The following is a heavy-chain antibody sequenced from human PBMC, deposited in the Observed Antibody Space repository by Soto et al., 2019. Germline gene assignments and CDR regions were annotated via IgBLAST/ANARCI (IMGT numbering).Heavy chain of an antibody. CDR1: GGSISSGDYY. J-gene: IGHJ5*02. Sequence: SETLSLTCTVSGGSISSGDYYWSWIRQPPGKGLEWIGYIYYSGSTYYNPSLKSRVTISVDTSKNQFSLKLSSLTAADTAVYYCARGRTIFGVPHKSYWFVPWGQGTLVTVSS. CDR3: ARGRTIFGVPHKSYWFVP. CDR2: IYYSGST. D-gene: IGHD3-3*01. V-gene: IGHV4-30-4*01.